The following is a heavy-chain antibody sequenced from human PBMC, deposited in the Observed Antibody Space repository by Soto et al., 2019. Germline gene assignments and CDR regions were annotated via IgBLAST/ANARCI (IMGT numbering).Heavy chain of an antibody. J-gene: IGHJ5*02. CDR1: GYTFTSYA. CDR3: ARMDIVATIGWFDP. D-gene: IGHD5-12*01. Sequence: QVQLVQSGAEVKKPGASVKVSCKASGYTFTSYAMHWVRQAPGQRLEWMGWINAGNGNTKYSQKFQGRVTITRDTSASTAYMELSSLRSEDTAVYYCARMDIVATIGWFDPWGQGTLVTVSP. CDR2: INAGNGNT. V-gene: IGHV1-3*01.